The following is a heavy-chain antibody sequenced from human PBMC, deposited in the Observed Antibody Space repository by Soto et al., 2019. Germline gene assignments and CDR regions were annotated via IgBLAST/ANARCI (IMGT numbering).Heavy chain of an antibody. CDR1: GGSISSGDYY. CDR3: AREVLAMITFGGESYYFDN. Sequence: QVQLQESGPGLVKPSQTLSLTCTVSGGSISSGDYYWSWIRQPPGKGMEWIGYIYYSGSTYYNPSLQSRVTISVDSSKNQFSLKLSSVTAADTAVYYCAREVLAMITFGGESYYFDNWGQGTMVTVYS. D-gene: IGHD3-16*01. J-gene: IGHJ4*02. CDR2: IYYSGST. V-gene: IGHV4-30-4*01.